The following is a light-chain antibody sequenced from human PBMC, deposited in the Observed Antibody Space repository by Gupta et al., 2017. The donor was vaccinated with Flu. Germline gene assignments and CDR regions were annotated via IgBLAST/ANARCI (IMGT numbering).Light chain of an antibody. V-gene: IGKV1-5*01. CDR1: QSISSC. J-gene: IGKJ1*01. CDR2: EAS. Sequence: IQMTQSSSTLAAFVGDRVTITCRASQSISSCLSWYQQKPGKAPKLLIYEASSLESGVPSRFSGSGSGTDFTLTISSLQPDDVATYYCQQSDSIPLTFGHGTKVEIK. CDR3: QQSDSIPLT.